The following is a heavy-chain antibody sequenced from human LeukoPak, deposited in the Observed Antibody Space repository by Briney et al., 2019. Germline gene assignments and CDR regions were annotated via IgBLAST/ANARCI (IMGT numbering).Heavy chain of an antibody. J-gene: IGHJ6*04. D-gene: IGHD6-13*01. CDR1: GGTFSSYA. CDR2: IIPIFGTA. V-gene: IGHV1-69*01. CDR3: ARSRIAAAGTPYYYGMDV. Sequence: SVKVSCKASGGTFSSYAISWVRQAPGQGLEWMGGIIPIFGTANYAQKFQGRVTITADESTSTAYMELSSLRSEDTAVYYRARSRIAAAGTPYYYGMDVWGKGTTVTVSS.